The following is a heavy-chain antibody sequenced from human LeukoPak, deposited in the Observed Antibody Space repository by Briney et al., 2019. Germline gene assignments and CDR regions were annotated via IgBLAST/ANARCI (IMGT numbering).Heavy chain of an antibody. Sequence: SGPTLVNPTQTLTLTCTFSGFSLSSSGVGVGWIRQPPGKALEWLALIYWDDDERYSPSLKSRLSITKDTSKNQVVLTMTNMDPVDTATYYCAHRHALTDYSYYVFDIWGQGTMVTVSS. J-gene: IGHJ3*02. CDR2: IYWDDDE. V-gene: IGHV2-5*02. CDR3: AHRHALTDYSYYVFDI. CDR1: GFSLSSSGVG. D-gene: IGHD3-9*01.